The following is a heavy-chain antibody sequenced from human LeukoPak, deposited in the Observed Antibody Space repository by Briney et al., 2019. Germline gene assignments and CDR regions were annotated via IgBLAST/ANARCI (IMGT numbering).Heavy chain of an antibody. CDR3: ASFPDILTGYPSHYYYYYYMDV. V-gene: IGHV3-7*01. CDR1: GFTFSSYW. D-gene: IGHD3-9*01. J-gene: IGHJ6*03. CDR2: IKQDGSEK. Sequence: GGSLRLSCAASGFTFSSYWMSWVRQAPGKGLEWVANIKQDGSEKYYVDSVKGRFTISRDNAKNSLYLQMNSLRAEDTAVYYCASFPDILTGYPSHYYYYYYMDVWGKGTTVTVSS.